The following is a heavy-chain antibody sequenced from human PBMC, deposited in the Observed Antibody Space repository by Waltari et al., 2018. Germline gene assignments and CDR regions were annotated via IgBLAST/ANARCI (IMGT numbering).Heavy chain of an antibody. CDR1: GGSINNNY. D-gene: IGHD2-15*01. CDR3: SSGGVPYYYYYMDV. Sequence: QVQLQESGPGLVKPSETLSRTCTVSGGSINNNYWNWIRQPAGKGLEWIGRIHSSGSTNYNPSLKSRVTMSVDTSKNQFSLKLNSVTAADTAVYYCSSGGVPYYYYYMDVWGKGTTVTISS. V-gene: IGHV4-4*07. CDR2: IHSSGST. J-gene: IGHJ6*03.